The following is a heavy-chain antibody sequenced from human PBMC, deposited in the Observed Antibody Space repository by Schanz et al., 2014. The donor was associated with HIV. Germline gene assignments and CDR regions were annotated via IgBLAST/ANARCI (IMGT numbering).Heavy chain of an antibody. J-gene: IGHJ5*02. V-gene: IGHV1-69*13. CDR2: IIPIFGAA. CDR1: GDGFTTRT. CDR3: ARDDVLDSLAS. D-gene: IGHD2-21*01. Sequence: QVQLQQSGAEVKKPGSSVKVSCTASGDGFTTRTISWLRQPPGHALEWMGGIIPIFGAAKNAPKFQGRVTITADESSSTAYMELTGLNPEDTAIYYCARDDVLDSLASWGQGTLVTVSS.